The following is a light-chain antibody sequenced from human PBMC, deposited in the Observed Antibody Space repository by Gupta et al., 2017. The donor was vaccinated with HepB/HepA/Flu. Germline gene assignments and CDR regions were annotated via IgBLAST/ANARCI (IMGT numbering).Light chain of an antibody. Sequence: SVLSHPPALSGAPGRRVTISRTGSSSHIGAGYDVHWYQQLPGTAPKLLIYGNSNRPSGVPDRFSGSKSGTSAALAITGLQAEDEADYYCQSYDSSLAHVVFGGGTKLTVL. CDR1: SSHIGAGYD. V-gene: IGLV1-40*01. CDR2: GNS. J-gene: IGLJ2*01. CDR3: QSYDSSLAHVV.